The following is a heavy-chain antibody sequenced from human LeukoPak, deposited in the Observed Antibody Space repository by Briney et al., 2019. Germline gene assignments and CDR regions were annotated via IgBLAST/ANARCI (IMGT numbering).Heavy chain of an antibody. D-gene: IGHD6-6*01. J-gene: IGHJ4*02. CDR1: GFTFSAYA. CDR2: INSNGDST. Sequence: PGGSLRLSCSVSGFTFSAYAMHWVRQAPGKGLEFLSSINSNGDSTYHADSVKGRFTISRDNSRSTLYLQVRSLRPEDTAVYYCVKSGYSTSSDVDYWGQGTLVTVSS. CDR3: VKSGYSTSSDVDY. V-gene: IGHV3-64D*09.